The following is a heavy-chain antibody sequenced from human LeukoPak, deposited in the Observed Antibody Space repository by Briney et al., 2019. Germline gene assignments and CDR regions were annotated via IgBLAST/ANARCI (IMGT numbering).Heavy chain of an antibody. V-gene: IGHV1-69*05. CDR3: ARGRDWNYVNYYYMDV. CDR2: IIPIFGTA. Sequence: ASVKVSCKASGGTFSSYAISWVRQAPGQGLEWMGRIIPIFGTANYAQKFQGRVTITTDESTSTAYMELSSLRSEDTAVYYCARGRDWNYVNYYYMDVWGKGTTVTVSS. J-gene: IGHJ6*03. CDR1: GGTFSSYA. D-gene: IGHD1-7*01.